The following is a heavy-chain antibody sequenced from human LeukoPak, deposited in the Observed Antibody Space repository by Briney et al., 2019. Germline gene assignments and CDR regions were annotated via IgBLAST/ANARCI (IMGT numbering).Heavy chain of an antibody. Sequence: PSETLSLTCTVSGGSISSYYWGWIRQPPGKEPEWIGSIHYTGSTYYNPSLKSRVTISIDTSKNQFSLKLSSVTAADTAVYYCAGELWGLYYYYMDVWGKGTTVTISS. J-gene: IGHJ6*03. D-gene: IGHD3-16*01. CDR1: GGSISSYY. CDR2: IHYTGST. CDR3: AGELWGLYYYYMDV. V-gene: IGHV4-39*07.